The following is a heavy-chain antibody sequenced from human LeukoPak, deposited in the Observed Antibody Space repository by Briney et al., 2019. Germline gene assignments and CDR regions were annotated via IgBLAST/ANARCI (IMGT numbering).Heavy chain of an antibody. CDR1: GFTFSSYG. J-gene: IGHJ6*02. V-gene: IGHV3-30*18. CDR2: ISYDGSNK. Sequence: GGSLRLSCAASGFTFSSYGMHWVRQAPGRGLGRVAVISYDGSNKYYADSVKGRFTISRDNSKNTLYLQMNSLRAEDTAVYYCAKDTCGGDCYLHYYYGMDVWGQGTTVTVSS. CDR3: AKDTCGGDCYLHYYYGMDV. D-gene: IGHD2-21*02.